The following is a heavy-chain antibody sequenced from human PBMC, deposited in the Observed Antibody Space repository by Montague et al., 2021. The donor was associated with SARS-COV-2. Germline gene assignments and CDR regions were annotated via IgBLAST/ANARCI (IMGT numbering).Heavy chain of an antibody. J-gene: IGHJ6*02. D-gene: IGHD1-1*01. V-gene: IGHV6-1*01. CDR3: TSGREGNYNVMDV. CDR2: TYYRSKWYN. Sequence: CAISGDSVAVNSATWSWVRQSPSRGLEWLVRTYYRSKWYNDYAVSVRGRVTINPDTSKNQFSLQLNSVTPEDTAIYYCTSGREGNYNVMDVWGQGTTVTVSS. CDR1: GDSVAVNSAT.